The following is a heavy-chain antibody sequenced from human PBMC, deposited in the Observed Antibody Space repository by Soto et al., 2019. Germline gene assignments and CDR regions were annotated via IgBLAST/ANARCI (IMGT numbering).Heavy chain of an antibody. CDR1: GGSISSYY. CDR3: ARDSYYGSGSYYNVGWFDP. CDR2: IYYSGST. V-gene: IGHV4-59*01. Sequence: SETLSLTCTVSGGSISSYYWSWIRQPPGKGLEWIGYIYYSGSTNYNPSLKSRVTISVDTSKNQFSLKLSSVTAADTAVYYCARDSYYGSGSYYNVGWFDPWGQGTLVTVSS. J-gene: IGHJ5*02. D-gene: IGHD3-10*01.